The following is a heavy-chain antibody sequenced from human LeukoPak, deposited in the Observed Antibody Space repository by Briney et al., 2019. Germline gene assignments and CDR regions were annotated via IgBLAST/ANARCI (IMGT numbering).Heavy chain of an antibody. Sequence: ASVKVSCKASGYTFTRYYMHWVRQAPGQGLEWMGWINPNSGGTNYAQKFQGRVTMTRDTSISTAYMELSRLRSDDTAVYYCARDWVDITYYGMDVWGQGTTVTVSS. J-gene: IGHJ6*02. V-gene: IGHV1-2*02. CDR2: INPNSGGT. CDR3: ARDWVDITYYGMDV. CDR1: GYTFTRYY. D-gene: IGHD3-9*01.